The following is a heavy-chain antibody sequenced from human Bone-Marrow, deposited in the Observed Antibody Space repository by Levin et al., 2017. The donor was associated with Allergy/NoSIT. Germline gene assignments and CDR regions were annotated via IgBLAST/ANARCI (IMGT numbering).Heavy chain of an antibody. D-gene: IGHD3-9*01. V-gene: IGHV5-10-1*01. CDR1: GYSFTSYW. J-gene: IGHJ3*02. CDR2: IDPSDSYT. Sequence: KPGESLKISCKGSGYSFTSYWISWVRQMPGKGLEWMGRIDPSDSYTNYSPSFQGHVTISADKSISTAYLQWSSLKASDTAMYYCAGYTYYDILTGYYMGGDDAFDIWGQGTMVTVSS. CDR3: AGYTYYDILTGYYMGGDDAFDI.